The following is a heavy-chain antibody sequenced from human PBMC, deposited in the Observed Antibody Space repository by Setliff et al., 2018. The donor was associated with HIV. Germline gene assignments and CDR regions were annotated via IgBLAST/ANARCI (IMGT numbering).Heavy chain of an antibody. CDR1: RGSMSRSSHY. J-gene: IGHJ3*01. Sequence: SETLSLTCNVSRGSMSRSSHYWGWIRQSPGKGLEWIGSLHYSGTTYYNPSLKRRVTISVDTSMNQFSLNLTSVTAADTAVYFCSSVLFHLGWLSTTHDAFDVWGHGTMVTVSS. V-gene: IGHV4-39*07. D-gene: IGHD3-3*01. CDR2: LHYSGTT. CDR3: SSVLFHLGWLSTTHDAFDV.